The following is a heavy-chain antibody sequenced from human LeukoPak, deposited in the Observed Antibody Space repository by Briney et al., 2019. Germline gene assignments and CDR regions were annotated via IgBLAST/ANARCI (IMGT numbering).Heavy chain of an antibody. V-gene: IGHV4-59*01. D-gene: IGHD3-9*01. J-gene: IGHJ4*02. CDR2: IYYSGSA. CDR1: GGSLTGTY. Sequence: PSETLSLTCSVSGGSLTGTYWSWIRQPPGKGLEWIGYIYYSGSANYSPSLESRVTISRDTSKNQFSLIMNSVTAADTAVYYCARCTTIFCPGFDYWGQGILVTVSS. CDR3: ARCTTIFCPGFDY.